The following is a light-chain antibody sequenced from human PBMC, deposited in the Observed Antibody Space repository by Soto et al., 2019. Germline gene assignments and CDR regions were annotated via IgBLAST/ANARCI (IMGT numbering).Light chain of an antibody. CDR1: QALSNY. CDR3: QQLNSYPIT. V-gene: IGKV1-9*01. CDR2: AAS. J-gene: IGKJ5*01. Sequence: DIQFTQSPSVLSSSVGDTVTITCRASQALSNYLAWYQQKPGKAPKLLIYAASTLQSGVPSRFSGSGSGTESTLTISSLQPEDFATYYCQQLNSYPITFGQGTRLEIK.